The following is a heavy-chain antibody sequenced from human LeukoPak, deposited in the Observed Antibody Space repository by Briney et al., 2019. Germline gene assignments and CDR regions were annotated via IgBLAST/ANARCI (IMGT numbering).Heavy chain of an antibody. D-gene: IGHD3-3*01. Sequence: SETLSLTCTVSGGSISSYHRSWIRQPPGKGLEWIGYIYTSGSTNYNPSLKSRVTISVDTSKNQFSLKLSSVTAADTAVYYCARSDRIFGSGWFDPWGQGTLVTVSS. V-gene: IGHV4-4*09. CDR1: GGSISSYH. CDR2: IYTSGST. J-gene: IGHJ5*02. CDR3: ARSDRIFGSGWFDP.